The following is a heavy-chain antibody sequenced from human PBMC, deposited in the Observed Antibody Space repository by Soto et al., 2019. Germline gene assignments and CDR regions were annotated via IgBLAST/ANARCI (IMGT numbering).Heavy chain of an antibody. CDR3: ARSTPVGVWWGAPFDY. CDR2: INHSGST. V-gene: IGHV4-34*01. D-gene: IGHD1-26*01. CDR1: GGSFSGYY. Sequence: QVQLQQWGAGLLKPSETLSLTCAVYGGSFSGYYWSWIRQPPGKGLEWIGEINHSGSTNYNPSLKSRVTISVDTSKNQFSLKLSSVTAADTAVYYCARSTPVGVWWGAPFDYWGQGTLVTVSS. J-gene: IGHJ4*02.